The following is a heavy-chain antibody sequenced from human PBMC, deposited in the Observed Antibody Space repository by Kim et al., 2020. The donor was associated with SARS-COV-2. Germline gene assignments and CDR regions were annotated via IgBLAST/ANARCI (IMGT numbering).Heavy chain of an antibody. D-gene: IGHD1-1*01. CDR3: ARDGETEVKTGTTWGGEYYFDY. Sequence: ASVKVSCKASGYTFTSYYMHWVRQAPGQGLEWMGIINPSGGSTSYAQKFQGRVTMTRDTSTSTVYMELSSLRSEDTAVYYCARDGETEVKTGTTWGGEYYFDYWGQGTLVTVSS. CDR2: INPSGGST. J-gene: IGHJ4*02. V-gene: IGHV1-46*01. CDR1: GYTFTSYY.